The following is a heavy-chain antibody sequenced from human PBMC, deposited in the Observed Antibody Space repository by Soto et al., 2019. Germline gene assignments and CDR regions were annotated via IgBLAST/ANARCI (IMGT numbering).Heavy chain of an antibody. CDR1: GGSISNNY. D-gene: IGHD7-27*01. Sequence: QVQLQESGAGLVKPSETLSLTCTVSGGSISNNYWTWIRQPPGKGLEWIGYIQYTGTTNYNPSLRSRVSMSVDMSKNQFSLNLGSVTAADTAVYFCARIAPWGHDLYFLDSWGQGTLVTVSS. V-gene: IGHV4-59*01. CDR2: IQYTGTT. J-gene: IGHJ4*02. CDR3: ARIAPWGHDLYFLDS.